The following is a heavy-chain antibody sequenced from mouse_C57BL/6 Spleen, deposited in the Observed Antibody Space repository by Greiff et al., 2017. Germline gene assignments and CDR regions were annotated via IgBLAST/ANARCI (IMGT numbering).Heavy chain of an antibody. D-gene: IGHD1-1*01. CDR3: ARITTVVATWYFDV. J-gene: IGHJ1*03. Sequence: QVQLQQSGAELVKPGASVKLSCKASGYTFTSYWMHWVKQRPGQGLELIGMIHPNSGSTNYNEKFKSKATLTVDKSSSTAYMQLSSLTSEDSAVYYCARITTVVATWYFDVWGTGTTVTVSS. CDR2: IHPNSGST. CDR1: GYTFTSYW. V-gene: IGHV1-64*01.